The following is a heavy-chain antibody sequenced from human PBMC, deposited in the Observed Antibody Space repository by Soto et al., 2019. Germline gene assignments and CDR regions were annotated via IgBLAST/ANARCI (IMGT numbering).Heavy chain of an antibody. CDR2: IYYSGST. J-gene: IGHJ5*02. CDR1: GGSISSYY. CDR3: ARTPISWFDP. D-gene: IGHD1-20*01. V-gene: IGHV4-59*08. Sequence: PSETLSLTCTVSGGSISSYYWSWIRQPPGKGLEWIGYIYYSGSTNYNPSLKSRVTISVDTSKNQFSLKLSSVTAADTAVYYCARTPISWFDPWGQGTLVTVS.